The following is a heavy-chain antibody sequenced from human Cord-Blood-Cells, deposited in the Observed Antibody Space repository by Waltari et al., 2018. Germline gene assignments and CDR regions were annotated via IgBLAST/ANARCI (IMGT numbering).Heavy chain of an antibody. CDR2: IIPIFGTA. CDR3: ARSAAMRYYYYYMDV. CDR1: GGTFSSHA. V-gene: IGHV1-69*01. Sequence: QVQLVQSGAEVKKPGSSVKVSCQASGGTFSSHAISWVRTAPGQGLEWMGGIIPIFGTANYAQKFQGRVTITADESTSTAYMELSSLRSEDTAVYYCARSAAMRYYYYYMDVWGKGTTVTVSS. J-gene: IGHJ6*03. D-gene: IGHD5-18*01.